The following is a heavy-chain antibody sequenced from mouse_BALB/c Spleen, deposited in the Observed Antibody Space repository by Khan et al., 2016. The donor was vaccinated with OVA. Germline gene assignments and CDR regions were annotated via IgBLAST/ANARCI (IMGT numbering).Heavy chain of an antibody. D-gene: IGHD2-3*01. CDR3: ARPAYDGYHDY. Sequence: QVQLQQSGPELVRPGVSVKISCKGSGYTFTDYAMYWVKQSHAESLEWIGLISTYSGNTNYNQKFKGKATMTVDKSSTTAYMELARLTSEDSASYYCARPAYDGYHDYWGQGTTLTVSS. V-gene: IGHV1S137*01. J-gene: IGHJ2*01. CDR2: ISTYSGNT. CDR1: GYTFTDYA.